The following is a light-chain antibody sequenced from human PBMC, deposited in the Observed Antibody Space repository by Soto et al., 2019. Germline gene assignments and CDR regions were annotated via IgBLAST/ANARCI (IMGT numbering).Light chain of an antibody. CDR1: QSVSSSS. Sequence: EILLTQSPGTLSLSPGEIATLSCRASQSVSSSSLAWYQRKPGQAPRLLIYAASSRATGIPDRFSGGGSGTDFTLTISRVEPEDFAVYYCQHYGISPMYTFGQGTKLEIK. CDR3: QHYGISPMYT. CDR2: AAS. J-gene: IGKJ2*01. V-gene: IGKV3-20*01.